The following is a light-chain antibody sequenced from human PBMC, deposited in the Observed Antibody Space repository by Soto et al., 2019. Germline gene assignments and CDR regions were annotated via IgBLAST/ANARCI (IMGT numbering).Light chain of an antibody. J-gene: IGKJ1*01. CDR2: GAT. V-gene: IGKV3-20*01. Sequence: EIVLTQSPGTLSLSPGERATLSCRASQSVSSNYLAWYQQKPGQAPRLLIDGATSRATGIPDRFSGSGSGTDFSLTISRLEPEDFAVYYCQHYGSSRGAFGQGTKVEIK. CDR1: QSVSSNY. CDR3: QHYGSSRGA.